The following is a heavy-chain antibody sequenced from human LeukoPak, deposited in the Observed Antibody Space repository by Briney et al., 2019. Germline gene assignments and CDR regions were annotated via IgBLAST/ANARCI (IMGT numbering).Heavy chain of an antibody. CDR3: ARSKGYYYGSGDYFDY. D-gene: IGHD3-10*01. V-gene: IGHV4-59*08. CDR1: GGSISSYY. CDR2: IYYSGST. Sequence: SETLSLPCTVSGGSISSYYWSWIRQPPGKGLEWIGYIYYSGSTNYNPSLKSRVTISVDTSKNQFSLKLSSVTAADTAVYYCARSKGYYYGSGDYFDYWGQGTLVTVSS. J-gene: IGHJ4*02.